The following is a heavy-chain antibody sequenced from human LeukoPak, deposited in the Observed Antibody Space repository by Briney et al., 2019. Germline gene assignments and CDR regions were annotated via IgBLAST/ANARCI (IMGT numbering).Heavy chain of an antibody. V-gene: IGHV3-11*04. D-gene: IGHD3-10*02. J-gene: IGHJ6*03. CDR2: ISSSGSTI. Sequence: GGSLRLSCAASGFTFSDYYMSWIRQAPGKGLEWVSYISSSGSTIYYADSVKGRSTISRDNAKNSLYLQMNSLRAEDTAVYYCARCSYYYYYMDVWGKGTTVTVSS. CDR3: ARCSYYYYYMDV. CDR1: GFTFSDYY.